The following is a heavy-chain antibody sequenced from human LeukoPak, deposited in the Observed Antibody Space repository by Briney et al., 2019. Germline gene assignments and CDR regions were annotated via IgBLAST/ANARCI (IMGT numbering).Heavy chain of an antibody. J-gene: IGHJ2*01. CDR3: ARGAPRWYFDL. Sequence: ASVKVSCKVSGYTFTSYGISWVRQAPGQGLEWMGWISPYNGHTNYAQKLQGRVTMTTDTSTSTAYMELRSLRSDDTAVYYCARGAPRWYFDLWGRGTLVTVSS. CDR1: GYTFTSYG. CDR2: ISPYNGHT. V-gene: IGHV1-18*04.